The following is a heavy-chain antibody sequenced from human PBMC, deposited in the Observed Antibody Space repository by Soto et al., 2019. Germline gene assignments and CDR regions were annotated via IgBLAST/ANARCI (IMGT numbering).Heavy chain of an antibody. J-gene: IGHJ4*02. V-gene: IGHV3-23*01. CDR3: AKDPADIVVVVAATHPFDY. Sequence: EVQLLESGGGLVQPGGSLRLSCAASGFTFSSYAMSWVRQAPGKGLEWVSAISGSGGSTYYADSVKGRSTISRDNYKNTLYLQMNSLRADDTAVYYCAKDPADIVVVVAATHPFDYWGQGTLVTVSS. CDR1: GFTFSSYA. CDR2: ISGSGGST. D-gene: IGHD2-15*01.